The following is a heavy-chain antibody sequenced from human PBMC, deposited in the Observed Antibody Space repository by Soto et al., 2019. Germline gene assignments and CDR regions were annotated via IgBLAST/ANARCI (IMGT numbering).Heavy chain of an antibody. CDR2: IYWDDDR. V-gene: IGHV2-5*02. CDR3: AHRGGVSPYNTPQYFDY. J-gene: IGHJ4*02. CDR1: GFSLSTSGVD. D-gene: IGHD1-20*01. Sequence: SGPTLVNPTQTLTLTCTFSGFSLSTSGVDVGWIRQPPGKALEWLALIYWDDDRRYSPSLESRLTITRDTSKKQVVLTMTNMDPVDTATYYCAHRGGVSPYNTPQYFDYVDQEILLTVSS.